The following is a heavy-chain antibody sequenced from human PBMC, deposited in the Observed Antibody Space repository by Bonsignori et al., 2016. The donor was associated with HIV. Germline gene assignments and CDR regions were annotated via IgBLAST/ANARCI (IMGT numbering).Heavy chain of an antibody. CDR3: AKSGGDSYYVHPMDV. V-gene: IGHV3-23*01. CDR1: GFSFDKYA. CDR2: ISHSSIHS. Sequence: GGSLRLSCTASGFSFDKYAMNWVRQAPGKGLEWVAGISHSSIHSFYARSVSGRCTISRDNSRNSLYLQVTGLTGDDTAMYYCAKSGGDSYYVHPMDVWGAGTMVTVSS. D-gene: IGHD2-21*02. J-gene: IGHJ6*03.